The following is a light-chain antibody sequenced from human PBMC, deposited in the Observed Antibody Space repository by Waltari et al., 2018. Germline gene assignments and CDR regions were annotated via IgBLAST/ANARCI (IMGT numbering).Light chain of an antibody. Sequence: HSSLSHPASVSGSPGQSLTIPCPGSSIHVGGDDSVSWYQDHPGQAPKVIIYDVNNRPSGVSDRFSGSKSGNTASLTISGLQAEDEANYYCCSQSSYNGVIFGGGTKLTVL. J-gene: IGLJ2*01. CDR2: DVN. CDR3: CSQSSYNGVI. V-gene: IGLV2-14*03. CDR1: SIHVGGDDS.